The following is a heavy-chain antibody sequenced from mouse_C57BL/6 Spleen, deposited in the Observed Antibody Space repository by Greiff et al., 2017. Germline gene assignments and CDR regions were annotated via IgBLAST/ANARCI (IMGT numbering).Heavy chain of an antibody. D-gene: IGHD2-3*01. V-gene: IGHV1-9*01. CDR3: ARSPDYDGYLYYYAMDY. CDR1: GYTFTGYW. Sequence: VQLQQSGAELMKPGASVKLSCKATGYTFTGYWIEWVKQRPGHGLEWIGEILPGSGSTNYNEKFKGKATFTADTSSNTAYMQLSSLTTEDSAIYYCARSPDYDGYLYYYAMDYWGQGTSVTVSS. J-gene: IGHJ4*01. CDR2: ILPGSGST.